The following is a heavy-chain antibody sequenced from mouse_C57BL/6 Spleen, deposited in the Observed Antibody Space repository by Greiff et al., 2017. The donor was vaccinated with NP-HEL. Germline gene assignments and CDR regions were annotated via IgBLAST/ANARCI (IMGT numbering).Heavy chain of an antibody. D-gene: IGHD3-3*01. Sequence: QVQLQQPGAELVRPGSSVKLSCKASGYTFTSYWMHWVKQRPIQGLEWIGNIDPSDSETHYNQKFKDKATLTVDKSSSTAYMQRISLTSEDSAVYYCARRGGTGRYFDYWGQGTTLTVSS. J-gene: IGHJ2*01. CDR3: ARRGGTGRYFDY. CDR1: GYTFTSYW. V-gene: IGHV1-52*01. CDR2: IDPSDSET.